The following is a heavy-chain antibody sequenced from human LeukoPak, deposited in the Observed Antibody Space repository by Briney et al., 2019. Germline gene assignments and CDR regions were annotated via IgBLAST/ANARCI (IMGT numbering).Heavy chain of an antibody. V-gene: IGHV3-23*01. J-gene: IGHJ4*02. CDR2: ISGSGGST. Sequence: PGGCLRLSCAASGFSFSNYAMSWVRQAPGKGLEWVSAISGSGGSTYYADSVKGRFTISRDNSKNTLYLQMNSLRAEDTAVYYCASLGIAARPSRGYWGQGTLVTVSS. CDR3: ASLGIAARPSRGY. D-gene: IGHD6-6*01. CDR1: GFSFSNYA.